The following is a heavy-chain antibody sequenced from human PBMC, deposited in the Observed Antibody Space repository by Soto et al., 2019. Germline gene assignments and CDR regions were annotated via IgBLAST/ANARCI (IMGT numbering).Heavy chain of an antibody. CDR1: GYTFTDLV. D-gene: IGHD5-12*01. CDR2: ISTYNGNT. Sequence: GASVKVSCKASGYTFTDLVISWVRQAPGQGLEWMAWISTYNGNTNYAQKFQGRVTMTTDTSTSTAYMELRGLRSDDTAVYYCARVQFEVNSGYEENYYYYGMDVWGQGTTVTVSS. V-gene: IGHV1-18*01. J-gene: IGHJ6*02. CDR3: ARVQFEVNSGYEENYYYYGMDV.